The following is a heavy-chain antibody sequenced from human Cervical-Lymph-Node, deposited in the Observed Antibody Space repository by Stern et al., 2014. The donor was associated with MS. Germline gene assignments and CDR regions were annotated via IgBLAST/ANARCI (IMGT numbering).Heavy chain of an antibody. V-gene: IGHV3-11*01. D-gene: IGHD3-16*01. CDR3: ARGYKYAYK. CDR2: ISCSGTAI. J-gene: IGHJ4*02. CDR1: GFTFSDFY. Sequence: VQLVESGGGLVKPGGSLRLSCAASGFTFSDFYMSWIRQAPGKGLEWVSHISCSGTAIFYAESVKGRFTISRDNAKNSLYLQMDSLRAEDTAVYYCARGYKYAYKWGQGTLVTVSS.